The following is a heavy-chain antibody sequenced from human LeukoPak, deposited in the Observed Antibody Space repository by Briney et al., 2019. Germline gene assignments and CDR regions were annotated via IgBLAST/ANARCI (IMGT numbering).Heavy chain of an antibody. D-gene: IGHD4/OR15-4a*01. J-gene: IGHJ2*01. CDR2: IYHVGTT. CDR3: AGQKYDYGANRWYFDL. CDR1: GDSISIYY. V-gene: IGHV4-59*08. Sequence: PSETLSLTCAVPGDSISIYYRSWIRQPPGKGLDCIAYIYHVGTTTYNPSLKSRVTIPAETSMNQASLNLNSVTGAHTAWYYFAGQKYDYGANRWYFDLWGRGTLVTVSS.